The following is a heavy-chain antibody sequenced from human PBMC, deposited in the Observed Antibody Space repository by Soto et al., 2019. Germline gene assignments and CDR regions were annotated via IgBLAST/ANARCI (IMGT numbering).Heavy chain of an antibody. CDR2: ISGSASNT. J-gene: IGHJ4*02. CDR1: GFSFSGYA. Sequence: EVQLLESGGGLVQPGGSLRLSCAASGFSFSGYAMTWVRQAPGRGVEWVSAISGSASNTFYADSVKGRFTMSRDNSRKTVYLQMNSLRLDDTAVYYCAKSAAHSIYDISAVPDYWGQGTMVTVSS. V-gene: IGHV3-23*01. CDR3: AKSAAHSIYDISAVPDY. D-gene: IGHD2-2*02.